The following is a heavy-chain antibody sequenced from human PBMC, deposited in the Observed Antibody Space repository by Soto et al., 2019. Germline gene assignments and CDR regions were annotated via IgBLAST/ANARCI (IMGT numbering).Heavy chain of an antibody. V-gene: IGHV4-30-2*01. D-gene: IGHD2-2*01. Sequence: PSETLSLTCAVSGGSISSGGYSWSWIRQPPGKGLEWIGYIYHSGSTYYNPSLKSRVTISVDRSKNQFSLKLSSVTAADTAVYYCARDRFGIVRNYGLDVWGQGTTVTVSS. CDR1: GGSISSGGYS. J-gene: IGHJ6*02. CDR3: ARDRFGIVRNYGLDV. CDR2: IYHSGST.